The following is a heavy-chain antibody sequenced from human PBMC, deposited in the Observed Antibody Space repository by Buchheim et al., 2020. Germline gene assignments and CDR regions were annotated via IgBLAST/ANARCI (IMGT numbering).Heavy chain of an antibody. CDR3: AKDHNYGGDSDYIDY. V-gene: IGHV3-23*04. CDR2: ISASGSNT. CDR1: GFTFSNYA. Sequence: EVQLVESGGGLVQPGGSLRLSCAASGFTFSNYAMSWVRQAPGKGLGWVSAISASGSNTYYADSVKGRFTISRDKSMNTLYLQMNSLRAEDTAIYYCAKDHNYGGDSDYIDYWGQG. J-gene: IGHJ4*02. D-gene: IGHD4-23*01.